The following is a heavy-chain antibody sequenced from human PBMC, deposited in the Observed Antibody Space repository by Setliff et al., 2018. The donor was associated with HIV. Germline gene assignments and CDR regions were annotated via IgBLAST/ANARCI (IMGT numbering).Heavy chain of an antibody. Sequence: SETLSLTCTVSGDSINTHYWNWIRQPAGKGLEWIGRIYTSGSTDYNPSLKSRVTMSVDTSKNQFSLKLSSVTAADTAVYYCARGGYYYYFGVDVWGQGTTVTVSS. CDR1: GDSINTHY. J-gene: IGHJ6*02. CDR2: IYTSGST. CDR3: ARGGYYYYFGVDV. D-gene: IGHD3-16*01. V-gene: IGHV4-4*07.